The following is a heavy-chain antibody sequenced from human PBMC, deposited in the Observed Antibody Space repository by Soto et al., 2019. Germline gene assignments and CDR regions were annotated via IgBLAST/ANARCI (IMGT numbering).Heavy chain of an antibody. D-gene: IGHD3-22*01. J-gene: IGHJ4*02. CDR1: GGSISSYY. CDR3: ARANYDSRGGGFDY. Sequence: QVQLQESGPGLVKPSETLSLTCTVSGGSISSYYWSWIRQPPGKGLEWIGYIYYSGSTNYNPSLKMRVTKSIDTSKNQFSRKLSSVTAGDTGVYYWARANYDSRGGGFDYWGQGTLVTVSS. CDR2: IYYSGST. V-gene: IGHV4-59*01.